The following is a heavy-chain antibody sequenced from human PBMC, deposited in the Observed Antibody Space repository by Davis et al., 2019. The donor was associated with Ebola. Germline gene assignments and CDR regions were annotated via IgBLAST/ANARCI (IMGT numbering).Heavy chain of an antibody. J-gene: IGHJ4*02. CDR3: ARDGKRSYCTANMCWHSFDN. CDR2: MNPNSGNT. CDR1: GYTFTSYD. D-gene: IGHD2-8*02. Sequence: AASVKVSCKASGYTFTSYDINWVRQATGQGLEWMGWMNPNSGNTGYAQKFQGRVTMTRNTSISTAYMELSSLRSEDTAVYYCARDGKRSYCTANMCWHSFDNWGQGTLVTVSS. V-gene: IGHV1-8*01.